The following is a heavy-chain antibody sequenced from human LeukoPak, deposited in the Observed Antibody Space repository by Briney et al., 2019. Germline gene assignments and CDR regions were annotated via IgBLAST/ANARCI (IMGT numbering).Heavy chain of an antibody. CDR3: ARDTLYVDAAMATPFDY. J-gene: IGHJ4*02. D-gene: IGHD5-18*01. CDR1: GGTFSSYA. V-gene: IGHV1-69*04. Sequence: VASVKVSCKASGGTFSSYAVSWVRQAPGQGLEWMGRFIPILGMPNYAQKFQGRVTMTADKSTNTAYMELSSLSSQDTAVYYCARDTLYVDAAMATPFDYWGQGTLVTVSS. CDR2: FIPILGMP.